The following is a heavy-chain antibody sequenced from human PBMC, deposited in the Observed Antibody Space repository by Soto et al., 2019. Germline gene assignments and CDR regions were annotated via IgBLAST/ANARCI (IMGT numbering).Heavy chain of an antibody. D-gene: IGHD3-22*01. CDR3: STRAYDTNGYYRFDP. J-gene: IGHJ5*01. Sequence: PSETLSLTCAVSGDSIIGIYHWAWIRQSPGRGLEWIASIYHTGTTYYTPSLESRVTISVDTSKNQFSLTLSAVTAADTAMYYCSTRAYDTNGYYRFDPWGQGTLVTVSS. V-gene: IGHV4-38-2*01. CDR2: IYHTGTT. CDR1: GDSIIGIYH.